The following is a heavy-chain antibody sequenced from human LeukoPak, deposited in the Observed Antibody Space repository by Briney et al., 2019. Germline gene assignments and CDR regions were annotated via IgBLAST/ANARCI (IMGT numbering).Heavy chain of an antibody. J-gene: IGHJ4*02. CDR1: GGSISSSSYY. V-gene: IGHV4-39*07. Sequence: PSETLSLTCTVSGGSISSSSYYWGWIRQPPGKGLEWIGSIYYSGSTYYNPSLKSRVTISVDTSKNQFSLKLSSVTAADTAVYYCARGGAVAFPNWGQGTLVTVSS. CDR2: IYYSGST. D-gene: IGHD2-15*01. CDR3: ARGGAVAFPN.